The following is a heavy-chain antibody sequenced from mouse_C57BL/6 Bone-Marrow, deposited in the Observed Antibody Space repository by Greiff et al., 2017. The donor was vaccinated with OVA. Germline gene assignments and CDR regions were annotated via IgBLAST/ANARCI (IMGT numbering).Heavy chain of an antibody. D-gene: IGHD4-1*01. CDR2: INPYNGGT. J-gene: IGHJ3*01. CDR1: GYTFTDYY. V-gene: IGHV1-19*01. CDR3: ARGEVGLSAY. Sequence: VQLKQSGPVLVKPGASVKMSCKASGYTFTDYYMNWVKQSHGKSLEWIGVINPYNGGTSYNQKFKGKATLTVDKSSSTAYMELNSLTSEDSAVYYCARGEVGLSAYWGQGTLVTVSA.